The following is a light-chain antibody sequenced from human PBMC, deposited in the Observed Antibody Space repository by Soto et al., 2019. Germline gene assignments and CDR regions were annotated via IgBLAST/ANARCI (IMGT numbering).Light chain of an antibody. J-gene: IGKJ1*01. CDR1: QGISSD. CDR2: AAS. CDR3: QQYYSYPRT. V-gene: IGKV1-8*01. Sequence: AIRMTQSPSAFSASTGDRVTITCRASQGISSDLAWYQQKPGKAPKLLIYAASTLQSGVPSRCSGSGSGTDFTLTISCLQSEDFATYYCQQYYSYPRTFGQGTKVEIK.